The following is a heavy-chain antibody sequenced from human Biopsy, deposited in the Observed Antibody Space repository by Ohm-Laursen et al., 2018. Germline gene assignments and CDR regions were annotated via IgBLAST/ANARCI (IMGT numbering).Heavy chain of an antibody. CDR1: GGSFSGYY. J-gene: IGHJ6*02. CDR3: ARALDYYDPYYYYAMDV. CDR2: INHRGSA. D-gene: IGHD3-16*01. V-gene: IGHV4-34*01. Sequence: SDTLSLTCAVYGGSFSGYYWTWIRQPPGKGLEWIGEINHRGSASYNPSLKSRITVLVDTSKNQFSLKLRSVSAADTAVCFCARALDYYDPYYYYAMDVWGQGTSVTVSS.